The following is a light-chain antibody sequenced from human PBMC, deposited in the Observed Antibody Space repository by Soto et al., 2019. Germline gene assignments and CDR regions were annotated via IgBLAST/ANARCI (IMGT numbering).Light chain of an antibody. CDR3: QQFNSYPLT. V-gene: IGKV1-13*02. Sequence: IQLTQSPSSLSASVRDTVTISCRASQGISSALAWYQQEPGKAPKLLIYDASSLESGVPSRFSGSGSGTDFTLTISSLQPEDYATYYCQQFNSYPLTFGGGTKVEIK. J-gene: IGKJ4*01. CDR2: DAS. CDR1: QGISSA.